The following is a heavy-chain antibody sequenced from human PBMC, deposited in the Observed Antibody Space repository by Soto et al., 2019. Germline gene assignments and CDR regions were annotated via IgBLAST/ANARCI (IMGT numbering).Heavy chain of an antibody. CDR3: AKSHTRTTGTTCVDY. V-gene: IGHV3-30*18. Sequence: GGFLRLSCAASGFAFSRVSMNWVRQVPGKGLEWVAVISYDGSNKYYADSVKGRFTISRDNSKNTLYLQMNSLRAEDTAVYYCAKSHTRTTGTTCVDYWGQGTLITVSS. CDR1: GFAFSRVS. CDR2: ISYDGSNK. D-gene: IGHD1-1*01. J-gene: IGHJ4*02.